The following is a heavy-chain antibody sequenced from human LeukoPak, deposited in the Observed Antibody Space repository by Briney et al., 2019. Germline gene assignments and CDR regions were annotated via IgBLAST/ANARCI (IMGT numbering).Heavy chain of an antibody. CDR1: GGTFSSYA. J-gene: IGHJ5*02. CDR3: ARTAYDFWSGYSIGGSPNWFDP. V-gene: IGHV1-69*06. Sequence: ASVKVSCKASGGTFSSYAISWVRQAPGQGLEWMGGIIPIFGTANYAQKFQGRVTITADKSTSTAYMELSSLRSEDTAVYYCARTAYDFWSGYSIGGSPNWFDPRGQGTLVTVSS. D-gene: IGHD3-3*01. CDR2: IIPIFGTA.